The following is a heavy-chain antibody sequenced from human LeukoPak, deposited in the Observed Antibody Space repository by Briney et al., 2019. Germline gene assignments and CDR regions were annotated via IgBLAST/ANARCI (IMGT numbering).Heavy chain of an antibody. V-gene: IGHV3-21*03. Sequence: GGSLRLSCAASGFTFSSYSMNWVRQAPGKGLEWVSSITGHSSYIYYGDSVKGRFAISRDNAKNSLFLQMNSLRAEDTGSYYCAKSRNFYYYFMEVSGRGTKVTISS. CDR2: ITGHSSYI. CDR3: AKSRNFYYYFMEV. CDR1: GFTFSSYS. J-gene: IGHJ6*03.